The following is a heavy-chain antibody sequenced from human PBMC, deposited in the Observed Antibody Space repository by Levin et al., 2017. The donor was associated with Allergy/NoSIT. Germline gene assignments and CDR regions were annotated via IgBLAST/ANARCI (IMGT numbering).Heavy chain of an antibody. J-gene: IGHJ4*02. Sequence: SETLSLTCAVSGGSISSGGYSWSWIRQPPGKGLEWIGNIYLSGSTNDNPSLKSLVTMSVDRSKNQFSLKLSYVTAADTAVYYCARVAGYSYGYYFDYWGPGTLVTGSS. D-gene: IGHD5-18*01. CDR2: IYLSGST. V-gene: IGHV4-30-2*01. CDR3: ARVAGYSYGYYFDY. CDR1: GGSISSGGYS.